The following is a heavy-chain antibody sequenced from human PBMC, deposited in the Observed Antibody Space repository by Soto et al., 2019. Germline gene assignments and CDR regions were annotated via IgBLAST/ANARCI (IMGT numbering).Heavy chain of an antibody. Sequence: EVQLVESGGGLIQPGGSLRLSCAASEFTVSSNYMNWVRQAPGKGLECVSTIYSGGRTYYADSVKGRFTISRGNSKYTLYLQVNSLAAEDTAVYHCAGLVGGTNYGMDVLGQGATVTV. CDR1: EFTVSSNY. CDR2: IYSGGRT. J-gene: IGHJ6*02. CDR3: AGLVGGTNYGMDV. V-gene: IGHV3-53*01. D-gene: IGHD1-26*01.